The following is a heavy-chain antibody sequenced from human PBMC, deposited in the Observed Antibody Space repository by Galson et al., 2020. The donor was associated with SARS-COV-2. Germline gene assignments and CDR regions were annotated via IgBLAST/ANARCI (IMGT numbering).Heavy chain of an antibody. J-gene: IGHJ5*02. V-gene: IGHV4-39*01. Sequence: SETLSLTCTVPGGSISSSSYYWGWIRQPPGKGLEWIGTISYSGGTYYNPSLKSRVTISVDTSKNQFSLKLSSVTAADTAVYYCARLVTAAAIGGNWFDPWGQGTLVTVSS. CDR1: GGSISSSSYY. D-gene: IGHD2-2*01. CDR3: ARLVTAAAIGGNWFDP. CDR2: ISYSGGT.